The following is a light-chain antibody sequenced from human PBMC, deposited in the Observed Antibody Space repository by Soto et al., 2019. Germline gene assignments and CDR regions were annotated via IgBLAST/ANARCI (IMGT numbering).Light chain of an antibody. Sequence: EIVMTQSPATLSVSPGERVTLSCRASQSVSGYLAWYQQKPGQAPRLLIYDASNRATGIPARFSGSGSGTDFTLTISSLEPEDFAVYYCQQRSDWPITLGQGTRLEIK. CDR1: QSVSGY. CDR2: DAS. J-gene: IGKJ5*01. CDR3: QQRSDWPIT. V-gene: IGKV3-11*01.